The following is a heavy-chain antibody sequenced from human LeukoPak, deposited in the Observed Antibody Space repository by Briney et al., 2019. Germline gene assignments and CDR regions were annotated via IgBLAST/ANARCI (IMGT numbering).Heavy chain of an antibody. CDR1: VYTFTSYD. D-gene: IGHD2-15*01. Sequence: ASVKVSFKSSVYTFTSYDINWVRQAPGQGLEWMGWMNTSRDNTGYEQKVQGRVTMGRISSITTAYMELSSLRSEDTAVYYCARRHGRCSDGSCYYPDYWGQGALVTVSS. CDR3: ARRHGRCSDGSCYYPDY. V-gene: IGHV1-8*01. CDR2: MNTSRDNT. J-gene: IGHJ4*02.